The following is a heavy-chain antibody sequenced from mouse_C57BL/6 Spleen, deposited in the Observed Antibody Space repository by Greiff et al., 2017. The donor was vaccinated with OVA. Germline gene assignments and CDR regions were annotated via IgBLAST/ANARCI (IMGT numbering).Heavy chain of an antibody. CDR2: ISDGGSYT. Sequence: EVKVVEPGGGLVKPGGSLKLSCAASGFTFSSYAMSWVRQTPEKRLEWVATISDGGSYTYYPDNVKGRFTISRDNAKNNLYLQMSHLKSEDTAMYYCARDRAYGSSYGYFDVWGTGTTVTVSS. CDR3: ARDRAYGSSYGYFDV. V-gene: IGHV5-4*01. CDR1: GFTFSSYA. D-gene: IGHD1-1*01. J-gene: IGHJ1*03.